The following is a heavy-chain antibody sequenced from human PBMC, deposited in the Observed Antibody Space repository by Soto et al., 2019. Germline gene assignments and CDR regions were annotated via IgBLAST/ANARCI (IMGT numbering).Heavy chain of an antibody. CDR1: GYTFTSYG. D-gene: IGHD6-13*01. J-gene: IGHJ3*02. CDR3: AREPNQDSSPHPDAFDI. V-gene: IGHV1-18*01. CDR2: ISAYNGNT. Sequence: ASVKVSCKASGYTFTSYGISWVRQAPGQGLEWMGWISAYNGNTNYAQKLQGRVTMTTDTSTSTAYMELRSLRSDDTAVYYCAREPNQDSSPHPDAFDIWGQGTMVTVSS.